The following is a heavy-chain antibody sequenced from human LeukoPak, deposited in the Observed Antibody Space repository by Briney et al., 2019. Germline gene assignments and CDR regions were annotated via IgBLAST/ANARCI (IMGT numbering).Heavy chain of an antibody. CDR3: ARAREGAAAQH. J-gene: IGHJ1*01. Sequence: GGSLRLSCAASGFTFSSYSMNWVRQAPGKGLEWVSSISSSSSYIYYADSVKGRFTISRDNAKNSLYPQMNSLRAEDTAVYYCARAREGAAAQHWGQGTLVTVSS. CDR2: ISSSSSYI. D-gene: IGHD6-13*01. V-gene: IGHV3-21*01. CDR1: GFTFSSYS.